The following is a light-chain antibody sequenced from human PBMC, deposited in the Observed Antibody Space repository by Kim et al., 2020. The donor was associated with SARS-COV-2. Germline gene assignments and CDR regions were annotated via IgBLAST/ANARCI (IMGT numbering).Light chain of an antibody. Sequence: KTVTLPCTRRSGRIARNYVPGYQQRPGRSPTTVIYEDNQRPSGVPDRFSGSIDSSSNSASLTLSGLKTEDEAYYYCQSYNSSNHVVFGGGTQLTVL. CDR1: SGRIARNY. CDR2: EDN. CDR3: QSYNSSNHVV. V-gene: IGLV6-57*01. J-gene: IGLJ2*01.